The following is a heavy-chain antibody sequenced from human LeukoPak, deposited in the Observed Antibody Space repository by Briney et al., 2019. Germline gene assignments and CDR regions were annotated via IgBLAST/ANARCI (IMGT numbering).Heavy chain of an antibody. D-gene: IGHD6-19*01. CDR2: ISWDGGRT. Sequence: GGSLRLSCAASGFTFDDYAMHWVRQAPGKGLEWVSLISWDGGRTYYADSVKGRFTISRDNSKNSLYLQMNSLRAEDTAVYYCARGISWRPIAVAPFDYWGQGTLVTVSS. CDR3: ARGISWRPIAVAPFDY. CDR1: GFTFDDYA. V-gene: IGHV3-43D*03. J-gene: IGHJ4*02.